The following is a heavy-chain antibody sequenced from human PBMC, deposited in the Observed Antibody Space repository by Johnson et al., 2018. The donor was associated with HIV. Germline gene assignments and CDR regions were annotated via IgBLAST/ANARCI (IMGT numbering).Heavy chain of an antibody. CDR2: IYSGGST. CDR3: ANDFWSGSGI. D-gene: IGHD3-3*01. Sequence: EVQLVESGGGVVQPGRSVRLSCAVSGFTVSSNYMSWVRQAPGKGLEWVSVIYSGGSTYYADSVKGRFTISRDNSKNTLYLQMNSLRAEDTAVYYCANDFWSGSGIWGQGTMVTVSS. V-gene: IGHV3-66*01. CDR1: GFTVSSNY. J-gene: IGHJ3*02.